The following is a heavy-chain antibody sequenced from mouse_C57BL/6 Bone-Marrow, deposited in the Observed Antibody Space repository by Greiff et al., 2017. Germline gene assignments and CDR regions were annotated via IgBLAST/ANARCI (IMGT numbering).Heavy chain of an antibody. CDR1: GYTFTSYW. V-gene: IGHV1-64*01. CDR2: IHPNSGST. D-gene: IGHD1-1*01. J-gene: IGHJ2*01. CDR3: AREDTTVVSDY. Sequence: QVQLQQPGAELVKPGASVKLSCKASGYTFTSYWMHWVKQRPGQGLEWIGMIHPNSGSTNYNEKFKRKATLTVDKSSSTAYMQLSSLTSEDSAVYYCAREDTTVVSDYWGQGTTLTVSS.